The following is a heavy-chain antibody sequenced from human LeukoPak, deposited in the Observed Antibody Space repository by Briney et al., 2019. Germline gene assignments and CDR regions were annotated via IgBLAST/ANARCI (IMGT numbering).Heavy chain of an antibody. V-gene: IGHV4-4*07. CDR3: ARRRLLRFGELLEKRYYFDY. D-gene: IGHD3-10*01. CDR2: IYTSGST. J-gene: IGHJ4*02. Sequence: SSETLSLTCTVSAGSISSYYWSWLRQPAGKGLEWIRRIYTSGSTNYNPSLKSRVTMSVDTSKKQFSLKLSSVTAADTAVYYCARRRLLRFGELLEKRYYFDYWGQGTLVTVSS. CDR1: AGSISSYY.